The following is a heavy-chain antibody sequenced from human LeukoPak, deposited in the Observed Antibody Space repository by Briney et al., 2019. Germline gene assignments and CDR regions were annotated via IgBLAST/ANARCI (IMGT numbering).Heavy chain of an antibody. J-gene: IGHJ5*02. Sequence: GGSRKLSCLASGFTFKLSAMTWVRQAPGKGLEWVSAIGGTGDNTYYADSVKGRFTISRDNSRNTLYLQMDSLRAEDTATYYCARDRGPYVGIDNNWFDPWGQGTVVTVSS. D-gene: IGHD3-10*02. CDR3: ARDRGPYVGIDNNWFDP. CDR2: IGGTGDNT. CDR1: GFTFKLSA. V-gene: IGHV3-23*01.